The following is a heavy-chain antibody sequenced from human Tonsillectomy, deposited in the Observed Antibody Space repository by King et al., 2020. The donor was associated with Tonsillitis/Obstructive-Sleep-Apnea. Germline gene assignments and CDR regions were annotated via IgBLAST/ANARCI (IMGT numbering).Heavy chain of an antibody. D-gene: IGHD1-26*01. Sequence: VQLVESGGGLVKPGGSLRLSCAASGFTFSNAWMNWVRQAPGKGLEWVGRIKSKTDGGTTDYAAPVRGRFTISRDDSKNTLYLQMNSLKTEDTAVYYCTTEGEDYSGTSGDAFDIWGQGTMVTVSS. V-gene: IGHV3-15*07. CDR2: IKSKTDGGTT. CDR1: GFTFSNAW. J-gene: IGHJ3*02. CDR3: TTEGEDYSGTSGDAFDI.